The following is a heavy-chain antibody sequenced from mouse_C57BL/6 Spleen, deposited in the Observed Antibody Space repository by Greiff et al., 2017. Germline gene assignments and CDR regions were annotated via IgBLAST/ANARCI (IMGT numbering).Heavy chain of an antibody. D-gene: IGHD2-4*01. Sequence: EVQLQESGPGLVKPSQSLSLTCSVTGYSITSGYYWNWIRQFPGNKLEWMGYISYDGSNNYNPSFKNRISITRDTSTNQFFLKLNSVTTEDTATYYCARDYDYEAWFAYWGQGTLVTVSA. CDR2: ISYDGSN. V-gene: IGHV3-6*01. CDR3: ARDYDYEAWFAY. J-gene: IGHJ3*01. CDR1: GYSITSGYY.